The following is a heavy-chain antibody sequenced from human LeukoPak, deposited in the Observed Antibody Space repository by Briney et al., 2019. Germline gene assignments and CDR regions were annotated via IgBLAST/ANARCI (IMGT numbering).Heavy chain of an antibody. J-gene: IGHJ6*04. CDR1: GFTFSDYY. CDR2: IRNKPNSHTT. CDR3: AELGITMIGGV. D-gene: IGHD3-10*02. Sequence: GGSLRLSCAASGFTFSDYYMDWVRQAPGKGLEWVGRIRNKPNSHTTEYAASVQGRFTISRDDSMNSLYLQMNSLRAEDTAVYYCAELGITMIGGVWGKGTTVTISS. V-gene: IGHV3-72*01.